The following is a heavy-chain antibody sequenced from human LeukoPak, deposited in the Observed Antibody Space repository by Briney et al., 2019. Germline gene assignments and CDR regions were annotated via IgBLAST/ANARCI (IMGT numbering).Heavy chain of an antibody. J-gene: IGHJ6*02. CDR1: GGSISSYY. D-gene: IGHD3-9*01. Sequence: TPSETLSLTCTVSGGSISSYYWSWIRQPPGKGLVWIGYIYYSGSTNYNPSLKSRVTISVDTSKNQFSLKLSSVTAADTAVYYCARMTGRPPYYYYGMDVWGQGTTVTVSS. CDR2: IYYSGST. V-gene: IGHV4-59*01. CDR3: ARMTGRPPYYYYGMDV.